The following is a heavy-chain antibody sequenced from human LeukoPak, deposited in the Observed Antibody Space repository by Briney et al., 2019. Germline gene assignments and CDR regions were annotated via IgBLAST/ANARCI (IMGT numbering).Heavy chain of an antibody. V-gene: IGHV4-34*01. CDR1: GGSFSGYY. CDR3: ARHGRLYYYYYMDV. Sequence: SETLSLTCAVYGGSFSGYYWSWIRQPPGKGLEWIGEINHSGGTNYNPSLKSRVTISVDTSKNQFSLKLSSVTAADTAVYYCARHGRLYYYYYMDVWGKGTTVTISS. J-gene: IGHJ6*03. D-gene: IGHD2-8*01. CDR2: INHSGGT.